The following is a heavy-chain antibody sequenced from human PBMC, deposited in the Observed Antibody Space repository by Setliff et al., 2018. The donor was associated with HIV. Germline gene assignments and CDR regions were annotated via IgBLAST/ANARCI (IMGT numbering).Heavy chain of an antibody. D-gene: IGHD1-26*01. CDR1: GDSINTHY. CDR2: ISHSGNT. Sequence: SETLSLTCTVSGDSINTHYWSWIRQPPGKGLEWIGCISHSGNTNFNPSLNSRVTISLDTSKNQFSLRLTSLTAADTAIYYCARSTVGAGASLPWGRGILVTVSS. V-gene: IGHV4-59*11. J-gene: IGHJ5*02. CDR3: ARSTVGAGASLP.